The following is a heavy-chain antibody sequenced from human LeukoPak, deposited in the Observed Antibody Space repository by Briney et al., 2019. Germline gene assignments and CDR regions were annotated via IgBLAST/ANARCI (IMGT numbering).Heavy chain of an antibody. D-gene: IGHD2-15*01. CDR3: AKTQGYYDA. CDR2: ITDSGART. CDR1: GFSFSNYA. V-gene: IGHV3-23*01. Sequence: GGSLKLSCVASGFSFSNYAMTWVRQAPGKGLEWVSTITDSGARTYYADSVKGRFTISRDNSKNTLFLQMNSLRADDTAVYYCAKTQGYYDAWGQGALVTVSS. J-gene: IGHJ5*02.